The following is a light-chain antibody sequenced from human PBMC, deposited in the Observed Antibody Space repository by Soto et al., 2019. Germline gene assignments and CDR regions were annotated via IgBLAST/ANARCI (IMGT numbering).Light chain of an antibody. Sequence: DIQMTQSPSSLSASVGDRVTITCRARQSISSYLNWYQQKPGKAPMLLIYAASSLQSGVPSRFSGSGSGTDFTLSMSSQQPEDLPTPYRQQSYSTPSTFGQGTKLPIK. CDR1: QSISSY. CDR3: QQSYSTPST. V-gene: IGKV1-39*01. CDR2: AAS. J-gene: IGKJ2*01.